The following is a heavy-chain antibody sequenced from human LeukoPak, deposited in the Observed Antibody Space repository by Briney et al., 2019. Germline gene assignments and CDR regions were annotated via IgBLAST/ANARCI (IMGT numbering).Heavy chain of an antibody. V-gene: IGHV3-23*01. CDR2: ITDSGDTT. Sequence: GSLRLSCAASGLAFSNYAMTWVRQVPGKGLEWVSVITDSGDTTYYADSVKGRFSISRDNSKNTLFLQMTSLRADDTAVYYCAKSRYQGIQPAIDYWGQGTLVSVSS. CDR1: GLAFSNYA. CDR3: AKSRYQGIQPAIDY. D-gene: IGHD2-2*01. J-gene: IGHJ4*02.